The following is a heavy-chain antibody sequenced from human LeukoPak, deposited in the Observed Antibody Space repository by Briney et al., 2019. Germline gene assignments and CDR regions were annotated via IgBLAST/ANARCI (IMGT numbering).Heavy chain of an antibody. CDR3: ARDPYFQGRWFDP. CDR2: IYYSGST. J-gene: IGHJ5*02. V-gene: IGHV4-59*12. CDR1: GGSISSYY. D-gene: IGHD2/OR15-2a*01. Sequence: SETLSLTCTVSGGSISSYYWSWLRQPPGKGLEWIGYIYYSGSTNYNPSLKSRVTISVDKSKNQFSLKLSSVTAADTAVYYCARDPYFQGRWFDPWGQGTLVTVSS.